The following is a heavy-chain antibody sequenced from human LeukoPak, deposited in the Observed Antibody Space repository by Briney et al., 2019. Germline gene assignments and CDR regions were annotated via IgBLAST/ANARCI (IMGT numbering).Heavy chain of an antibody. V-gene: IGHV1-18*01. CDR2: ISAYNGNT. CDR1: GYTFTSYG. Sequence: ASVKVSCKASGYTFTSYGISWVRQAPGQGLEWMGWISAYNGNTNYAQKLQGRVTMTTDTSTSTAYMELRSLRSDDTAVYYCARGKLERRNRDYYYYYMDVWGKGTTVTISS. CDR3: ARGKLERRNRDYYYYYMDV. J-gene: IGHJ6*03. D-gene: IGHD1-1*01.